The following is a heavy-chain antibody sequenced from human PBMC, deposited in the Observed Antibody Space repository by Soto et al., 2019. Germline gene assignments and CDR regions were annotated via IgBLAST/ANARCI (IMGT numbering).Heavy chain of an antibody. D-gene: IGHD6-6*01. CDR3: ARPAMDSAYSSSSEFDY. Sequence: ASVKVSCKASGYTFTSYYMHWVRQAPGQGLEWMGIINPSGGSTSYAQKFQGRVTMTRDTSTSTVYMELSSLRSEDTAVYYCARPAMDSAYSSSSEFDYWGQGTLVTVSS. CDR1: GYTFTSYY. CDR2: INPSGGST. V-gene: IGHV1-46*01. J-gene: IGHJ4*02.